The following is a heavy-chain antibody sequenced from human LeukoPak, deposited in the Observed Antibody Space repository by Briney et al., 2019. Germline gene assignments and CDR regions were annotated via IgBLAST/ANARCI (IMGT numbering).Heavy chain of an antibody. J-gene: IGHJ3*02. Sequence: SETLSLTCAVSGGSISSNNWWSWVRQPPGKGLEWIGEIYHTGSTNYNPSLKSRVTISVDKSKNQFSLKLTSVTAADAAVYYCASRIIMTVGNSAFDIWGQGTMVTVSS. CDR1: GGSISSNNW. D-gene: IGHD3-22*01. CDR3: ASRIIMTVGNSAFDI. V-gene: IGHV4-4*02. CDR2: IYHTGST.